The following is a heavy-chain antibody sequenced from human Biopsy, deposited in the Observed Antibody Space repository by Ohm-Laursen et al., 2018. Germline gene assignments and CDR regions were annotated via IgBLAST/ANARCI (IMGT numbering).Heavy chain of an antibody. Sequence: SVKVSCKASGYTFTSYDITWVRQASGQGPEWIGWLNPVSGNSNFGQKFRGRVTVPSDTSISTAYMELSGLTSDDPATYYCGRAVRNQLLTDPWGQGTLVTVTS. V-gene: IGHV1-8*01. CDR3: GRAVRNQLLTDP. J-gene: IGHJ5*02. CDR1: GYTFTSYD. CDR2: LNPVSGNS. D-gene: IGHD1-7*01.